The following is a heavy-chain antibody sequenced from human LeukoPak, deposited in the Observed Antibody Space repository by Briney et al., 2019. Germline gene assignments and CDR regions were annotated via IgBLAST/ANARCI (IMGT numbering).Heavy chain of an antibody. V-gene: IGHV3-33*01. J-gene: IGHJ4*02. CDR3: ARDKRDSSYFDY. CDR2: IWYDGSNK. Sequence: GRSLRLSCAASGFTFSSYGMRWVRQAPGKGLEWVAVIWYDGSNKYYADSVKGRFTISRDNSKNTLYLQMNSLRAEDTAVYYCARDKRDSSYFDYWGQGTLVTVSS. D-gene: IGHD3-22*01. CDR1: GFTFSSYG.